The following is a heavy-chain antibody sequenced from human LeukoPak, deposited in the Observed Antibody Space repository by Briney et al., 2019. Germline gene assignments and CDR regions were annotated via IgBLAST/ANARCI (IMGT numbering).Heavy chain of an antibody. CDR2: ISAYNGNT. CDR1: GYTFTSYG. Sequence: ASVKVSCKASGYTFTSYGISWVRQAPGQGLEWMGWISAYNGNTNYAQKLRGRVTMTTDTSTSTAYMELRSLRSDDTAVYYCARSRSLTTSLDYWGQGTLVTVSS. D-gene: IGHD4-11*01. J-gene: IGHJ4*02. CDR3: ARSRSLTTSLDY. V-gene: IGHV1-18*01.